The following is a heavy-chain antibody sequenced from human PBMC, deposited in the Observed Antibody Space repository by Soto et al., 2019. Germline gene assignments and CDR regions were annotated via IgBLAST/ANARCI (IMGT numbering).Heavy chain of an antibody. J-gene: IGHJ4*02. CDR3: VSMSVVGYFDY. V-gene: IGHV4-4*02. D-gene: IGHD3-22*01. Sequence: SETLSLTCTVSGASITGSDWWSWVRQTPEKGLEWIGEIYHSGTTNYHPSLKSRVTISQDKSKNQFSLNLTSVTAADTAVYSCVSMSVVGYFDYWGRG. CDR1: GASITGSDW. CDR2: IYHSGTT.